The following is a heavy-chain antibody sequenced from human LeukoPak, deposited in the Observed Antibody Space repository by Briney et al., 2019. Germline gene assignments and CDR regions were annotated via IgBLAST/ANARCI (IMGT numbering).Heavy chain of an antibody. CDR3: ARVQRTEEGGYSYYYIDV. J-gene: IGHJ6*03. CDR2: IYHSGST. D-gene: IGHD1-26*01. V-gene: IGHV4-30-2*01. Sequence: SETLSLTCTVSGGSISSGGYYWSWIRQPPGKGLEWIGYIYHSGSTYYNPSLKSRVTISVDRSKNQFSLKLSSVTAADTAVYYCARVQRTEEGGYSYYYIDVWGKGTTVTVSS. CDR1: GGSISSGGYY.